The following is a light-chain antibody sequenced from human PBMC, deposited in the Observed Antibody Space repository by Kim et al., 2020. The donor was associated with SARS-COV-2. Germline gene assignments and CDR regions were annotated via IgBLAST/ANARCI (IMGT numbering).Light chain of an antibody. CDR1: SSDVDDYNY. V-gene: IGLV2-14*01. CDR2: EVT. J-gene: IGLJ3*02. Sequence: QSITISCTGTSSDVDDYNYVSWYQQHPGKAPKLMIYEVTKRPSGVSYRFSGYKSGNTASLTISGLQAEDEADYYCSSYTSSSGLMVFGGGTQLTVL. CDR3: SSYTSSSGLMV.